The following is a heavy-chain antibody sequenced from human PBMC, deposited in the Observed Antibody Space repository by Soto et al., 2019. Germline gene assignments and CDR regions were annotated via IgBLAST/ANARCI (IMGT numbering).Heavy chain of an antibody. CDR1: GGSFSGYY. V-gene: IGHV4-34*01. CDR3: ARDKITGLFDY. Sequence: QVQLQQWGAGLLKPSETLSLTCAVYGGSFSGYYWTWIRQPPGTGLEWIGEINHSGRTNYNPSLKSRLTISVDTSKNQFSLKLTSVTAPDTAVYYCARDKITGLFDYWGQGTLVTVSS. CDR2: INHSGRT. D-gene: IGHD2-8*02. J-gene: IGHJ4*02.